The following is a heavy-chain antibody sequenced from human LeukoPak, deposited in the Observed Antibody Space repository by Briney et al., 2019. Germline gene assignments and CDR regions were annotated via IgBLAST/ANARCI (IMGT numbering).Heavy chain of an antibody. J-gene: IGHJ4*02. CDR3: ARSSTFDY. D-gene: IGHD6-6*01. CDR2: INHSGRT. CDR1: GGSFSGYY. V-gene: IGHV4-34*01. Sequence: PSETLSLTCAVYGGSFSGYYWSWIRQSPGKGLEWIGEINHSGRTNYNPSLKSRVTISVDTLKNQFSLKLSSVTAADTGVYYCARSSTFDYWGQGTLVTVSS.